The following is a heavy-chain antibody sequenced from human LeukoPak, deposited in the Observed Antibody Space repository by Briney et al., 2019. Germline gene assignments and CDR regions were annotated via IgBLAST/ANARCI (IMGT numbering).Heavy chain of an antibody. CDR2: ISYDGSNK. CDR1: GFTFSSYA. J-gene: IGHJ4*02. D-gene: IGHD2-2*01. CDR3: ARGGCSSTSCLLDY. Sequence: GGSLRFSCAASGFTFSSYAMHWVRQAPGKGLEWVAVISYDGSNKYYADSVKGRFTISRDNSKNTLYLQMNSLRAEDTAVYYCARGGCSSTSCLLDYWGQGTLVTVSS. V-gene: IGHV3-30*04.